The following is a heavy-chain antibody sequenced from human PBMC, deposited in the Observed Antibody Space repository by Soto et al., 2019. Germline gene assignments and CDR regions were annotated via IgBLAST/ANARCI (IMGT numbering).Heavy chain of an antibody. Sequence: GASVKVSCKASGGTFSSYAISWVRQAPGQGLEWMGGIIPIFGTANYAQKFQGRVTITADESTSTAYMELSSLRSEDTAVFYCARQTLSNTAMVMYFGYWGQGTLVTVSS. J-gene: IGHJ4*02. V-gene: IGHV1-69*13. CDR1: GGTFSSYA. D-gene: IGHD5-18*01. CDR3: ARQTLSNTAMVMYFGY. CDR2: IIPIFGTA.